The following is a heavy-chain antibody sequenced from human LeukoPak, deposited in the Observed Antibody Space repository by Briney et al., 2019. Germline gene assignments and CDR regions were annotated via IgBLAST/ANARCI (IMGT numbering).Heavy chain of an antibody. Sequence: APETLSLTCTVSGGSISSYYWSWIRQPPGKGLEWIGYIYTSRSINFNPSLKKRSTISVKTSKNQFSLKLSSVTAADTAVYYCARFDSSGYHDWFDPWGQGTLVTVSS. V-gene: IGHV4-4*09. D-gene: IGHD3-22*01. CDR1: GGSISSYY. CDR2: IYTSRSI. J-gene: IGHJ5*02. CDR3: ARFDSSGYHDWFDP.